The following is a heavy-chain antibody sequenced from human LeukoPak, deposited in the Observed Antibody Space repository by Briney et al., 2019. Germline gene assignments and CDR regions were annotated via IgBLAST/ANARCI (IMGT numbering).Heavy chain of an antibody. V-gene: IGHV4-4*07. J-gene: IGHJ3*02. CDR1: GGSISSYY. Sequence: PSETLSLTCTVSGGSISSYYWSWIRQPAGKGLEWIGRIYTSGSTNYNPSLKSRVTMSVDTSKNQFSLKLSSVTAADTAVYYCARDRRCTNGVCYMDPEDGDAFDIWGQGTMVTVSS. CDR3: ARDRRCTNGVCYMDPEDGDAFDI. CDR2: IYTSGST. D-gene: IGHD2-8*01.